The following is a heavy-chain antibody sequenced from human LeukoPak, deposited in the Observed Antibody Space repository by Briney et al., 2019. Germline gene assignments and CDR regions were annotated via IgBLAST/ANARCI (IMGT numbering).Heavy chain of an antibody. CDR2: INPKSGVT. D-gene: IGHD2-2*01. CDR3: ARAGGYCGSTSCYSGYYYYFMDV. V-gene: IGHV1-2*02. CDR1: GYIFNSYY. Sequence: VASVKVSCKASGYIFNSYYLHWVRQAPGQGLEWMGWINPKSGVTDSKMKFQGRVTLTRDTSITTAYMELISLTSDDAAVYYCARAGGYCGSTSCYSGYYYYFMDVWGKGTTVTVSS. J-gene: IGHJ6*03.